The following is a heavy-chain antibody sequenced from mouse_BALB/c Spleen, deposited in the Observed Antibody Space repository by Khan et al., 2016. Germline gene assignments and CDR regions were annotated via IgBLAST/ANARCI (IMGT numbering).Heavy chain of an antibody. J-gene: IGHJ1*01. Sequence: VQLQQSGAELVKPGASVKLSCTASGFNIKDTYMHWVKQRPEQGLEWIGRIDPANGNTKYDPKFQGKATITADTSSNTAYLQLSSLTSEDTAVYYCARRPYGDWYFDVWGAGTTVTVSS. D-gene: IGHD2-10*02. CDR1: GFNIKDTY. CDR2: IDPANGNT. CDR3: ARRPYGDWYFDV. V-gene: IGHV14-3*02.